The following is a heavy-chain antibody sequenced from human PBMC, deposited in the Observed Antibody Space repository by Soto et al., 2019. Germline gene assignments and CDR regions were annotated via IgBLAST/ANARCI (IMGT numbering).Heavy chain of an antibody. CDR3: ASDAMPSSSGWGVYYYYGMDV. CDR2: ISSSGSTI. CDR1: GFTFSDYY. D-gene: IGHD6-19*01. V-gene: IGHV3-11*01. Sequence: PGGSLRLSCAASGFTFSDYYMSWIRQAPGKGLEWVSYISSSGSTIYYADSVKGRFTISRDNAKNSLYLQMNSLRAEDTAVYYCASDAMPSSSGWGVYYYYGMDVWGQGTTVTVSS. J-gene: IGHJ6*02.